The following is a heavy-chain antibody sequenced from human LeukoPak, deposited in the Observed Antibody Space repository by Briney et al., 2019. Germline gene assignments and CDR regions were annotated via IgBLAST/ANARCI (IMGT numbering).Heavy chain of an antibody. CDR3: ARRRHYYDSSGYYSIDY. Sequence: GASVKVSCKASGYTFTSYGISWVRQAPGQGLEGMGWISAYNGNTNYAQKLQGRVTMTTDTSTSTAYMELRSLRSDDTAVYYCARRRHYYDSSGYYSIDYWGQGTLVTVSS. D-gene: IGHD3-22*01. CDR1: GYTFTSYG. V-gene: IGHV1-18*01. CDR2: ISAYNGNT. J-gene: IGHJ4*02.